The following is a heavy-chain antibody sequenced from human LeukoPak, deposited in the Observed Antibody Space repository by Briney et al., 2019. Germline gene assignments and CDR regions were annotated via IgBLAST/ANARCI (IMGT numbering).Heavy chain of an antibody. Sequence: SETQSLTCTVSGGSISSSSYYWGWIRQPPGKGLEWIGSMYSSGSTYYNPSLKSRVTISVDTSKNQFSLKLSSVTAADTAVYYCAREWELHGGDYWGQGTLVTVSS. CDR3: AREWELHGGDY. J-gene: IGHJ4*02. D-gene: IGHD1-26*01. V-gene: IGHV4-39*07. CDR1: GGSISSSSYY. CDR2: MYSSGST.